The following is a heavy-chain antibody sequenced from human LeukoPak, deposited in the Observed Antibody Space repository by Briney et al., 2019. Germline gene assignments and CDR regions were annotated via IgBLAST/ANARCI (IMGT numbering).Heavy chain of an antibody. CDR3: ARGSYDVLTGYSTFGEY. Sequence: SEALSRTCTVSGGSISGSSYYWGWIRQPPGKGLEWIGSIYYSGSTYYNPSLKSRVTVSLDTSKNQFSLKLSSVTAADTAVYYCARGSYDVLTGYSTFGEYWGQGTLLTVSS. D-gene: IGHD3-9*01. CDR1: GGSISGSSYY. CDR2: IYYSGST. J-gene: IGHJ4*02. V-gene: IGHV4-39*01.